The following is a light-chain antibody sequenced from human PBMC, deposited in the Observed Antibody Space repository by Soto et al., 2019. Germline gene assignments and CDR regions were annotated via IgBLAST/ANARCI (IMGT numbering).Light chain of an antibody. V-gene: IGKV1-39*01. CDR1: QSISSY. J-gene: IGKJ1*01. CDR3: QHSTTWT. CDR2: AAS. Sequence: DIQMTQSPSSLSASVGDRVTITCRASQSISSYLNWYQQKPGKAPKLLIYAASSLQSGVPSRFSGSGSGTDFTPTISSLQPEDFATYSCQHSTTWTFGQGTKVDI.